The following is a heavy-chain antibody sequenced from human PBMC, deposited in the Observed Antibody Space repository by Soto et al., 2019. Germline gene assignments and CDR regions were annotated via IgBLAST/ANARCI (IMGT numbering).Heavy chain of an antibody. D-gene: IGHD4-17*01. V-gene: IGHV3-23*01. CDR3: ARVGYGDLAQ. J-gene: IGHJ4*02. Sequence: EVNLLESGGGLLQPGGSLRLSCVASGFSFTSYAMAWVRQAPGMGLEWVCTVTLSGDYTYYADPVKGRFTISRDNSKXXXXLQLSSLRADDTAVYYCARVGYGDLAQWGQGTWVTVSS. CDR1: GFSFTSYA. CDR2: VTLSGDYT.